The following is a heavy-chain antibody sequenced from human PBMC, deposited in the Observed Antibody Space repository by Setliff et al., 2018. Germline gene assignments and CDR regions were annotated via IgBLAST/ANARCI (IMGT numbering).Heavy chain of an antibody. D-gene: IGHD1-26*01. CDR3: AAPGGGSYRF. V-gene: IGHV4-39*01. J-gene: IGHJ4*02. Sequence: SETLSLTCTASGGSISTDHYYWGWIRQPPGKGQEWIGSIDYTGNTWHNPSLESRVTISVDTSKNQFSLNLSSVTAADTAVYYCAAPGGGSYRFWGQGTLVTVSS. CDR2: IDYTGNT. CDR1: GGSISTDHYY.